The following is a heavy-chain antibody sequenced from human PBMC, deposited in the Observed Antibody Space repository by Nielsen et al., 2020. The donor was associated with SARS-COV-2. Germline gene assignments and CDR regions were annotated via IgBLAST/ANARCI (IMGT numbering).Heavy chain of an antibody. CDR3: AKDWTAIVVVPSGGVDD. J-gene: IGHJ4*02. CDR2: ISYDGSTK. Sequence: GESLKISCAASGFTFSTYGMHWVRQAPGKGLEWVAAISYDGSTKYYVDSVKGRFAISRDNSKNTLYLQMSSLREEDTAVYYCAKDWTAIVVVPSGGVDDWGQGTLVTVSS. D-gene: IGHD2-15*01. CDR1: GFTFSTYG. V-gene: IGHV3-30*18.